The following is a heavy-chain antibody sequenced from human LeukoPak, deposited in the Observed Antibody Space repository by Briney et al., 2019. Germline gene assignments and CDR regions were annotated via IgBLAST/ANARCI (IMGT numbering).Heavy chain of an antibody. V-gene: IGHV3-48*01. CDR1: GFTFSYHT. Sequence: PGGSLRLSCAASGFTFSYHTMSWVRQAPGRGLEWISYISRSSGHIHYADSVKGRFTTSRDNAKSSLYLQMNILGAEDTAVYYCERDPPSCADGVCFSGLDLWGQGTLVTVSS. J-gene: IGHJ5*02. CDR3: ERDPPSCADGVCFSGLDL. CDR2: ISRSSGHI. D-gene: IGHD2-8*01.